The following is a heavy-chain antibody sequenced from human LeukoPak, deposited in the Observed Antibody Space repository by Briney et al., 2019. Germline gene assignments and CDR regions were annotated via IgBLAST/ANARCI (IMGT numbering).Heavy chain of an antibody. J-gene: IGHJ5*02. V-gene: IGHV1-18*01. CDR3: ARVHPKWLVRGGPFDP. CDR1: GYTFTSYG. CDR2: IGAYNGNT. Sequence: GASVKVSCKASGYTFTSYGISWVRQAPGQGLEWMGWIGAYNGNTNYAQKLQGRVTMTSDTSTSTAYMELRSLRSDDTAVYYCARVHPKWLVRGGPFDPWGQGTLVTVSS. D-gene: IGHD6-19*01.